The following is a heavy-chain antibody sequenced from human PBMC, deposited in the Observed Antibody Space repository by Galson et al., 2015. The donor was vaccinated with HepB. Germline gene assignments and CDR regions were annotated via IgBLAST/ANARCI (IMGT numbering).Heavy chain of an antibody. CDR2: ISYDGSNK. CDR1: GFTFSSYA. J-gene: IGHJ4*02. V-gene: IGHV3-30-3*01. CDR3: ARALAAAGPFDY. D-gene: IGHD6-13*01. Sequence: SLRLSCAAPGFTFSSYAMSWVRQAPGKGLEWVAVISYDGSNKYYADSVKGLFTISRDNSMNPLYLQMNSLRAEDTAVYYCARALAAAGPFDYGGQGTLVTVSS.